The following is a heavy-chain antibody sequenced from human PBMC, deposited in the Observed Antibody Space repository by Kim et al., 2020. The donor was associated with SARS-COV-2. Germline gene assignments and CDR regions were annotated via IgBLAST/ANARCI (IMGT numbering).Heavy chain of an antibody. D-gene: IGHD4-17*01. CDR3: ARRNYGDHVSYYYYGMDV. CDR1: GFTFNNFA. J-gene: IGHJ6*01. V-gene: IGHV3-23*01. Sequence: GGSLRLSCAASGFTFNNFAMSWVRQAPGKGLEWVSSISGNGGGTYYADSVKGRFSISRDNSKNTLYLQMNSLRGEDTAVYYCARRNYGDHVSYYYYGMDV. CDR2: ISGNGGGT.